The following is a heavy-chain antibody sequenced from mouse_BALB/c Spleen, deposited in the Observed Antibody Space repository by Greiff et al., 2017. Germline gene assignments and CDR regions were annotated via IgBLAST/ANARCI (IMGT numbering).Heavy chain of an antibody. CDR2: ISSGSSTI. V-gene: IGHV5-17*02. D-gene: IGHD1-1*01. Sequence: EVQGVESGGGLVQPGGSRKLSCAASGFTFSSFGMHWVRQAPEKGLEWVAYISSGSSTIYYADTVKGRFTISRDNPKNTLFLQMTSLRSEDTAMYYCARRDYGSSYDYAMDYWGQGTSVTVSS. J-gene: IGHJ4*01. CDR1: GFTFSSFG. CDR3: ARRDYGSSYDYAMDY.